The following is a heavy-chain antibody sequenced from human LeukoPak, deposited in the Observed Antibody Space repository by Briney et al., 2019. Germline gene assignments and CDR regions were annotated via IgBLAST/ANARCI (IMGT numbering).Heavy chain of an antibody. D-gene: IGHD2-2*03. V-gene: IGHV3-23*01. J-gene: IGHJ5*02. CDR3: AKGLDIVVS. Sequence: GGSLRLSCAASGFTFSNYAMSWVRQAPGKGLEWVSGISGGGGSTYYADSVKGRFTISRNNSKNTLYLQMNSLRAEDTALYYCAKGLDIVVSWGQGTLVTVSS. CDR2: ISGGGGST. CDR1: GFTFSNYA.